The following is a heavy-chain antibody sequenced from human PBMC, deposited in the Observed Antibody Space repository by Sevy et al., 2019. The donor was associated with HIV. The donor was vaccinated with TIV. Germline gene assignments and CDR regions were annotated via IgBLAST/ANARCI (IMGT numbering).Heavy chain of an antibody. Sequence: GGSLRLSCGASGFTFSTYWMSWVRQAPGKGLEWVANINKDGSQKYYVDSVKGRFTISKDNAENSLYLQMSSLRAEDTAVYYCAREFDGGPDYWGQGTLVTVSS. D-gene: IGHD3-9*01. V-gene: IGHV3-7*01. CDR2: INKDGSQK. CDR3: AREFDGGPDY. CDR1: GFTFSTYW. J-gene: IGHJ4*02.